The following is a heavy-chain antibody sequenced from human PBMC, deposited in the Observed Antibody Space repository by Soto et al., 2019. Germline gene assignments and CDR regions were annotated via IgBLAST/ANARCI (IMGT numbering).Heavy chain of an antibody. V-gene: IGHV3-30*03. CDR3: AIVRVADSSLDH. CDR1: GFIFSNYG. Sequence: QVQLVESGGGVVQPGRSLRLSCVGSGFIFSNYGMHWVRQAPGKGLEWVAFISYDGSDILYADSVKGRFTISSDNSKSTLFLHMNRPTAEDTAIYFCAIVRVADSSLDHWGQGTLVTVSS. J-gene: IGHJ4*02. D-gene: IGHD3-10*02. CDR2: ISYDGSDI.